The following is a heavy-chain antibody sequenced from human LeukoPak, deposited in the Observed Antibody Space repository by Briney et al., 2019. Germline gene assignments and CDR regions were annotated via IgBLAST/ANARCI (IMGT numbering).Heavy chain of an antibody. CDR2: IYGSGVSI. D-gene: IGHD1-26*01. CDR1: GFTFKNYV. CDR3: AKDLGWELPAEAY. Sequence: PGGSLSLPCVASGFTFKNYVMNWVRQAPGKGLEWLATIYGSGVSISYADSVKGRFTISRDNSNNTLYLQMNSLRAEDTAMYYCAKDLGWELPAEAYWGHGDPVTVSS. V-gene: IGHV3-23*01. J-gene: IGHJ4*03.